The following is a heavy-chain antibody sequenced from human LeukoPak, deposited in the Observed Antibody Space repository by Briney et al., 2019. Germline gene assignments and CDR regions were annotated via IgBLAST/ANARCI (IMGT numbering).Heavy chain of an antibody. CDR2: MNPNSGNT. Sequence: GASVKVSCKASGYTFTSYDINWVRQATGQGLEWMGWMNPNSGNTGYVQKFQGRVTITRNTSISTAYMELSSLRSEDTAVYYCARGQKITIFGVVIIGGNWFDPWGQGTLVTVSS. CDR1: GYTFTSYD. CDR3: ARGQKITIFGVVIIGGNWFDP. D-gene: IGHD3-3*01. V-gene: IGHV1-8*03. J-gene: IGHJ5*02.